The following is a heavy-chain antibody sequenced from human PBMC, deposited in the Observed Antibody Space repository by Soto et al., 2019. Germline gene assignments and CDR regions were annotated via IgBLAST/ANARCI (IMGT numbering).Heavy chain of an antibody. Sequence: ASVKVSCKASGGTFRSYAISWVRQAPGQGLEWMGWISAYNGNTNYAQKLQGRVTMTTDTSTSTAYMELRSLRSDDTAVYYCAREDYDSSGYYYLAHYYYGMDVWGQGTTVTVSS. D-gene: IGHD3-22*01. CDR2: ISAYNGNT. CDR3: AREDYDSSGYYYLAHYYYGMDV. CDR1: GGTFRSYA. J-gene: IGHJ6*02. V-gene: IGHV1-18*01.